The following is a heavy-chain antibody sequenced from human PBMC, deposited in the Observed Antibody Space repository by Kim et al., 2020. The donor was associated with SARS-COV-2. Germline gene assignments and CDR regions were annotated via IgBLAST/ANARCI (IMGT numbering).Heavy chain of an antibody. CDR2: IHYTGST. D-gene: IGHD6-19*01. CDR3: ARGGWYSGH. J-gene: IGHJ4*02. Sequence: SETLSLTCTVFGGSINNYYWAWIRQSPGKGLEWIGYIHYTGSTKYNPSLKSRLTISVDTSKNQFSLHLSSVSAADTAVYYCARGGWYSGHWGQGTLVTVSS. V-gene: IGHV4-59*01. CDR1: GGSINNYY.